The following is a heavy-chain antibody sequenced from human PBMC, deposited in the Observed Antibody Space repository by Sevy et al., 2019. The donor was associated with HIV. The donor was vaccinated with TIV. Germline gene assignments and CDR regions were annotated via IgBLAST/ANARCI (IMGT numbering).Heavy chain of an antibody. Sequence: GGSLRLSCAASGFTFSSYGMHWVRQAPGKGLEWVAVISYDGSNKYYADSVKGRFTISRDNSKNTLYLQMNSLRAEDTAVYYCAKDRIWFGELLSYYFDYWGLGTLVTVSS. V-gene: IGHV3-30*18. J-gene: IGHJ4*02. CDR3: AKDRIWFGELLSYYFDY. CDR2: ISYDGSNK. D-gene: IGHD3-10*01. CDR1: GFTFSSYG.